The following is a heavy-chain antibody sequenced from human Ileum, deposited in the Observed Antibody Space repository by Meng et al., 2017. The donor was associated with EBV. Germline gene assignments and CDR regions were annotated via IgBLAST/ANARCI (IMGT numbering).Heavy chain of an antibody. CDR2: ISTYNGDT. D-gene: IGHD3-10*01. Sequence: VTLVQSGAEVKNPGPSVKVSCKTSGYIFSIHAISWLRQAPGQGLEWMGWISTYNGDTNYEQKLQDRVTITTDTSTSTAYMELRSLRSDDTAMYYCARDPSNSAGRRTYFDYWGQGTLVTVSS. CDR3: ARDPSNSAGRRTYFDY. J-gene: IGHJ4*02. CDR1: GYIFSIHA. V-gene: IGHV1-18*01.